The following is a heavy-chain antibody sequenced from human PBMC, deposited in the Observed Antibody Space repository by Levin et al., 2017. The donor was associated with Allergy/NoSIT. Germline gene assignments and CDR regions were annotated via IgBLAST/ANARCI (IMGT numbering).Heavy chain of an antibody. CDR2: IIPIFGTA. V-gene: IGHV1-69*06. Sequence: KISCKASGGTFSSYAISWVRQAPGQGLEWMGGIIPIFGTANYAQKFQGRVTITADKSTSTAYMELSSLRSEDTAVYYCARYGSGSYKSYYYYYGMDVWGQGTTVTVSS. CDR3: ARYGSGSYKSYYYYYGMDV. CDR1: GGTFSSYA. J-gene: IGHJ6*02. D-gene: IGHD3-10*01.